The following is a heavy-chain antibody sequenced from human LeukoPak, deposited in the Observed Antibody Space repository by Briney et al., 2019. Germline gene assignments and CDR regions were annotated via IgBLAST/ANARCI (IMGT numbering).Heavy chain of an antibody. CDR3: ARAYDNIVLVQAARYYYYYGMDV. J-gene: IGHJ6*04. Sequence: ASVKVSCKASGGSFSIYAFGWVRQAPGQGLEWMGGISPIFGTANYAQKFQGRVTITADESTSTAYMELSRLRSEDTDVYSCARAYDNIVLVQAARYYYYYGMDVWGKATTVTVSS. CDR1: GGSFSIYA. V-gene: IGHV1-69*13. CDR2: ISPIFGTA. D-gene: IGHD2-2*01.